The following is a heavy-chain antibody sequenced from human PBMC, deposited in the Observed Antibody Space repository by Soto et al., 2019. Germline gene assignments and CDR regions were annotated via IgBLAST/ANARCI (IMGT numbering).Heavy chain of an antibody. CDR3: ARDLKFGQADY. D-gene: IGHD3-10*01. CDR1: GGSISSYY. J-gene: IGHJ4*02. CDR2: XYXSXXX. V-gene: IGHV4-4*07. Sequence: PLETLSLTCTLSGGSISSYYRNWIRQPSGKGLEXIXXXYXSXXXNXXXXLKSRVTLSVDTSKNQFSLKLISLTAPDTAVYYCARDLKFGQADYWGQGSQVTVAS.